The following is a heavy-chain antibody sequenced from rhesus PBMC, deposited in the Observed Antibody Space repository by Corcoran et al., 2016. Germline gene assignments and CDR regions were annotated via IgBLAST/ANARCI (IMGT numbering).Heavy chain of an antibody. Sequence: EVHLVASGGGLVQPGGSLRLSCAASGFTFSNYWMSWVRQTPGKGLEWFGRNKKKVYGGTAEYTESVKGRFTSSRDDEKNTLYLQINRLKTEDTAAYYCTRDHDEDDYGYYYTGDWGQGVLVTVSS. CDR3: TRDHDEDDYGYYYTGD. CDR2: NKKKVYGGTA. V-gene: IGHV3-16*01. D-gene: IGHD3-9*01. CDR1: GFTFSNYW. J-gene: IGHJ4*01.